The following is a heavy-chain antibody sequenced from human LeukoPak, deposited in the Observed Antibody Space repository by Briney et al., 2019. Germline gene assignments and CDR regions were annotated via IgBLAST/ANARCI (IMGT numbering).Heavy chain of an antibody. CDR2: MNPNSGNT. J-gene: IGHJ4*02. CDR3: ANFNPHYSGGSCPRVAFDY. V-gene: IGHV1-8*01. CDR1: GYTFTSYD. D-gene: IGHD2-15*01. Sequence: ASVKVSCKASGYTFTSYDINWVRQATGQGLEWMGWMNPNSGNTGYAQKFQGRVTMTRNTSISTAYMELSSLRSEDTAVYYCANFNPHYSGGSCPRVAFDYWGQGTLVTVSS.